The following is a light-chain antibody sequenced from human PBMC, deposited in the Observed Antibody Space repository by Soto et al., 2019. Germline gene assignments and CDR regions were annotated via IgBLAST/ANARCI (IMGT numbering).Light chain of an antibody. Sequence: QSALTQPASASGSPGQSVTVSCTGTSSDIGGYNYVSWYQQHPGKAPKLMISEVSNRPSGISSRFSGSKSDNTASLTVSGLQAEDEADYYCSSYATSSTVVFGGGTKVTVL. CDR1: SSDIGGYNY. CDR3: SSYATSSTVV. CDR2: EVS. V-gene: IGLV2-14*01. J-gene: IGLJ3*02.